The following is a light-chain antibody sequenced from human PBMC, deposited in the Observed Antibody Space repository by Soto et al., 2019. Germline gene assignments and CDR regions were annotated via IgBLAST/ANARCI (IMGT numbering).Light chain of an antibody. Sequence: EIVLTQSPGTLSLSPGERATLYCRASQSVSSSYLAWYQQKPGQAPRLLIYGPSSRATGIPAGFSGSGSGTDFALTITRLEPEDFAVYYCQQSCSSPWTFGQGTKVEIK. CDR3: QQSCSSPWT. J-gene: IGKJ1*01. V-gene: IGKV3-20*01. CDR2: GPS. CDR1: QSVSSSY.